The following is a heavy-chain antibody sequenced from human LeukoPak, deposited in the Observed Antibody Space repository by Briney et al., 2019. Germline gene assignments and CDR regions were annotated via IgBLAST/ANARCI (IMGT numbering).Heavy chain of an antibody. D-gene: IGHD4-17*01. CDR1: GFTVSSNY. CDR2: IYSGGST. J-gene: IGHJ4*02. CDR3: ARHTVDYAFSY. V-gene: IGHV3-66*04. Sequence: GGSLRLSCAASGFTVSSNYMSWVRQAPGKGLEWVSVIYSGGSTYYADSVKGRFTNSRDNSKNTLYLQMNSLRAEDTAVYYCARHTVDYAFSYWGQGTLVTVSS.